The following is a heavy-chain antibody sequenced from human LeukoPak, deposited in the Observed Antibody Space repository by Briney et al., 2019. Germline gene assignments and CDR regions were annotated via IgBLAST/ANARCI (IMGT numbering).Heavy chain of an antibody. CDR3: ARVLVVGNYQIWGSYYYYYMDV. Sequence: SETLSLTCTVSGGSISSSSYYWGWIRQPPGKGLEWIGNIYYSGSTYYNPSLKSRITISLDASKNQFSLKLSSVTAADTAVYYCARVLVVGNYQIWGSYYYYYMDVWGKGTTVTVSS. D-gene: IGHD4-11*01. J-gene: IGHJ6*03. V-gene: IGHV4-39*07. CDR1: GGSISSSSYY. CDR2: IYYSGST.